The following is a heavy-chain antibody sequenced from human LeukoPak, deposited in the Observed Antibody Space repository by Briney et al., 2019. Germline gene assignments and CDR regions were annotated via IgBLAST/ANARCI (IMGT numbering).Heavy chain of an antibody. Sequence: GESLKISCKGSGYSFNSYWIAWVRQMPGKGLEWMGIIFPGDSDIRYSPSFQGQVTISADKSINTAYLQWSSLKASDTAMYYCARQGRYYDSSGLDLWGRGTLVTVSS. V-gene: IGHV5-51*01. CDR1: GYSFNSYW. CDR3: ARQGRYYDSSGLDL. J-gene: IGHJ2*01. D-gene: IGHD3-22*01. CDR2: IFPGDSDI.